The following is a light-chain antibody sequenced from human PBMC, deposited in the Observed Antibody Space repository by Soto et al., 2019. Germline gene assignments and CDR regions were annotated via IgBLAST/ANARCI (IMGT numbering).Light chain of an antibody. CDR3: SSYTSSSTRV. Sequence: QSVLTQPASVSGSPGQSITISCTGTSSDVGGYNYVSWYQQHPGKAPKLMIYEVSNRPSGVSNRFSGSKSGNTASLTISGLQAEDEADYYYSSYTSSSTRVFGTGTKV. CDR1: SSDVGGYNY. CDR2: EVS. J-gene: IGLJ1*01. V-gene: IGLV2-14*01.